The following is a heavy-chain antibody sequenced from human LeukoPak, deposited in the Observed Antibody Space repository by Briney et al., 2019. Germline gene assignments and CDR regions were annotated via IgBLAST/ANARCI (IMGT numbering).Heavy chain of an antibody. V-gene: IGHV4-59*02. Sequence: SETLSLTCVVSGSSVSTFYWSWLRQSPGTGLEWIGFVHDTGSTAYNPSLKSRVTISLETSKNQLSLMLTSVTAADTAMYYCARGSTDVYWYLDVWGRGTLVTVSS. CDR1: GSSVSTFY. J-gene: IGHJ2*01. CDR2: VHDTGST. CDR3: ARGSTDVYWYLDV. D-gene: IGHD1-26*01.